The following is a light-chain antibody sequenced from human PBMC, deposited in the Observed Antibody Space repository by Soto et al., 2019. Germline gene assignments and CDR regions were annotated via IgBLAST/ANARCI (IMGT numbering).Light chain of an antibody. V-gene: IGLV2-14*03. J-gene: IGLJ2*01. CDR2: DVS. Sequence: QSALTQPASVSGSPGQSITISCTGTSSDVGGYNYVSWYQQHPGKAPKLMIYDVSNRPSGVSNRFSGSKSGNTASLTISGLQAEGEADYYCCSYTSSSTPVVFGGGTKLTVL. CDR1: SSDVGGYNY. CDR3: CSYTSSSTPVV.